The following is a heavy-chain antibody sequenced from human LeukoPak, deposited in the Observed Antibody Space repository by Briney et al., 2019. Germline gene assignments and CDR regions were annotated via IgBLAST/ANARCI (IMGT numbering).Heavy chain of an antibody. D-gene: IGHD1/OR15-1a*01. CDR3: ARENTLITRGDYYYGMDV. CDR2: VSPSSGIT. V-gene: IGHV1-46*01. J-gene: IGHJ6*02. Sequence: ASVKVSCKASGYTFTLYYMHWVRQAHGQGLEWMAIVSPSSGITTYGQKFQGRVAVTRDTSTSTVYMELRSLRSEDTAVYYCARENTLITRGDYYYGMDVWGQGTTVIVSS. CDR1: GYTFTLYY.